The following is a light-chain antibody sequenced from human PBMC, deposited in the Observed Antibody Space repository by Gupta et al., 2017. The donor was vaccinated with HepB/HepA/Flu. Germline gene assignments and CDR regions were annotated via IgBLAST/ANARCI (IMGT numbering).Light chain of an antibody. Sequence: DIQMTQSPSSLSASVGGRVTITCLASQSVTNWLAWYQQKPGKAPNLLIYKASSLESGVPSRFSGSGSGTEFTLTISSLQPDDFATYYCQKYDSYPWTFGQGTKVEIK. CDR2: KAS. CDR3: QKYDSYPWT. J-gene: IGKJ1*01. CDR1: QSVTNW. V-gene: IGKV1-5*03.